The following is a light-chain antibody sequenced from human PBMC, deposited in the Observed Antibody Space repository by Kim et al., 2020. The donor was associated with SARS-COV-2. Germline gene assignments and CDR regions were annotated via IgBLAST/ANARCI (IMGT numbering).Light chain of an antibody. CDR2: DAS. CDR3: QQRSNWPPIT. CDR1: QSVRSY. J-gene: IGKJ5*01. Sequence: SPGARAPPSSCARQSVRSYLAWYQQKPGQAPRLLIYDASNRATGIPARFSGSGSGTDFTLTISSLEPEDFAVYYCQQRSNWPPITFGQGTRLEIK. V-gene: IGKV3-11*01.